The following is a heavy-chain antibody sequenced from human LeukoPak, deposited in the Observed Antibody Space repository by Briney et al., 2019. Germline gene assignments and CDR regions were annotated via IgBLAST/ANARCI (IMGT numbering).Heavy chain of an antibody. CDR2: FDPEDGET. Sequence: ASVKVSCEVSGYTLTELSMHWVRQAPGKGLEWMGGFDPEDGETIYAQKFQGRVTMTEDTSTDTAYMELSSLRSEDTAVYYCATLRSGWPYYYYGMDVWGQGTTVTVSS. J-gene: IGHJ6*02. CDR3: ATLRSGWPYYYYGMDV. V-gene: IGHV1-24*01. D-gene: IGHD6-19*01. CDR1: GYTLTELS.